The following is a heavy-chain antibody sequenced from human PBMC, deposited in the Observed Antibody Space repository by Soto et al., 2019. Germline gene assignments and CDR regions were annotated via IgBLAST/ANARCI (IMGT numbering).Heavy chain of an antibody. CDR1: GHRFTTYW. Sequence: GESLKISCKTSGHRFTTYWISWVRQMPGKGLEYMGKINPTDSETNYSPSFEGHVTFSVDRSTSTAYVRWNSLKASDTAMYYCASPTMASTSFYYAMDVWGQGTTVTVSS. D-gene: IGHD5-12*01. CDR3: ASPTMASTSFYYAMDV. V-gene: IGHV5-10-1*01. CDR2: INPTDSET. J-gene: IGHJ6*02.